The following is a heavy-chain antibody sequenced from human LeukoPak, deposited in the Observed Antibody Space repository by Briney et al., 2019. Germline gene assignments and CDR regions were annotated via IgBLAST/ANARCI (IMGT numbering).Heavy chain of an antibody. Sequence: ETLSLTCTVSGGSISSYYWSWIRQPPGKGLEWVANIIQDGSAKFFVDSVRGRFTISRDNGKNSLYLQMNSLTAEDTAVYYCATGGRPGIAAAGTLTSWGQGTLVTVSS. CDR2: IIQDGSAK. CDR1: GGSISSYY. J-gene: IGHJ5*02. CDR3: ATGGRPGIAAAGTLTS. D-gene: IGHD6-13*01. V-gene: IGHV3-7*01.